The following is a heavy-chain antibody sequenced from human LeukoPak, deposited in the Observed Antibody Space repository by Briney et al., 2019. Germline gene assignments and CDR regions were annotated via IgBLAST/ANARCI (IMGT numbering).Heavy chain of an antibody. CDR2: IYTSGST. V-gene: IGHV4-61*02. CDR3: ARASGGAYFYYYMDV. J-gene: IGHJ6*03. D-gene: IGHD2-21*01. Sequence: PSETLSLTCTVSGGSISRGSYYWSWIRQPAGKGLEWIGRIYTSGSTNYNPSLKSRVTMSVDTSKNQFSLKLSSVTAADTAVYYCARASGGAYFYYYMDVWGKGTTVTVSS. CDR1: GGSISRGSYY.